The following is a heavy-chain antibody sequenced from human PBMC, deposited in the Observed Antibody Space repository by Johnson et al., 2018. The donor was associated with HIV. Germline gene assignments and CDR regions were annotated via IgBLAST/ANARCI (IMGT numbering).Heavy chain of an antibody. CDR1: GFTFSSYG. V-gene: IGHV3-30*02. Sequence: QMQLVESGGGVVQPGGSLRLSCAASGFTFSSYGMHWVRQAPGKGLEWVAFIEYDGSNKYYLDSMKGRFTISRDNSKNKLYLQMNSLRAEDAAVYYCAKPPSMGADAFDIWGQGTMVTVSS. CDR3: AKPPSMGADAFDI. J-gene: IGHJ3*02. CDR2: IEYDGSNK. D-gene: IGHD3-16*01.